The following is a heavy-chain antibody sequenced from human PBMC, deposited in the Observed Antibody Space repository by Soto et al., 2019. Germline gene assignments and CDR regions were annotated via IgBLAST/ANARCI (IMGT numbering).Heavy chain of an antibody. J-gene: IGHJ6*02. CDR1: GYTFTSYG. CDR2: ISAYNGNT. D-gene: IGHD2-8*01. Sequence: ASVKVSCKASGYTFTSYGISWVRQAPGQGLEWMGWISAYNGNTNYAQKLQGRVTMTTDTSTSTAYMELRSLRSDDTAVYYCARKGYCTNGVCYTYYYYGMDVWGQGTTVTV. CDR3: ARKGYCTNGVCYTYYYYGMDV. V-gene: IGHV1-18*01.